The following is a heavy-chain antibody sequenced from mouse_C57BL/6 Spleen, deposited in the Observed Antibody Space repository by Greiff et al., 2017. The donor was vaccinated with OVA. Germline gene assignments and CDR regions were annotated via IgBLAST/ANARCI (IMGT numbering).Heavy chain of an antibody. V-gene: IGHV1-64*01. CDR1: GYTFTSYW. J-gene: IGHJ2*01. CDR2: IHPNSGST. Sequence: QVHVKQPGAELVKPGASVKLSCKASGYTFTSYWMHWVKQRPGQGLEWIGMIHPNSGSTNYNEKFKSKATLTVDKSSSTAYMQLSSLTSEDSAVYYCARSGGNYFDYWGQGTTLTVSS. CDR3: ARSGGNYFDY.